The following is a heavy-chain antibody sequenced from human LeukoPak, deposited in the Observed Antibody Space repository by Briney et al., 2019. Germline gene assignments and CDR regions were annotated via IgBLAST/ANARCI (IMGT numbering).Heavy chain of an antibody. CDR2: INTDGSST. CDR3: ARTVQVVVIDAFDI. Sequence: GGSLRLSCAASGFTFSSYWMHWVRQAPGKGLVWVSRINTDGSSTNYADSVKGRFTISRDDAKNTLYLQMNSLRAEDTAVYYCARTVQVVVIDAFDIWGQGTMVTVSS. CDR1: GFTFSSYW. D-gene: IGHD3-22*01. V-gene: IGHV3-74*01. J-gene: IGHJ3*02.